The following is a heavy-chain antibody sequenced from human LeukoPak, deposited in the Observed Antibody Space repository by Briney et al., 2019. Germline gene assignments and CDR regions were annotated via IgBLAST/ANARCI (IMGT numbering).Heavy chain of an antibody. V-gene: IGHV5-51*01. J-gene: IGHJ4*02. D-gene: IGHD3-22*01. Sequence: RGASLQISCKGSGYSFTSYWIGWVRQMPGKGLEWMGIIYPGDSDTRYSPSFQGQVTISADKSISTAYLQWSSLKASDTAMYYCARQSTSYDSSGYYYNYWGQGTLVTVSS. CDR2: IYPGDSDT. CDR1: GYSFTSYW. CDR3: ARQSTSYDSSGYYYNY.